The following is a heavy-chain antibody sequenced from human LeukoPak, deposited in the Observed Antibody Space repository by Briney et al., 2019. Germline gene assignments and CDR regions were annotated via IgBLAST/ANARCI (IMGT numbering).Heavy chain of an antibody. Sequence: ASVKVSCKASGYTFTGYYMHWVRQAPGQGLEWMGRINPNSGGTNYAQKFQGRVTMTRDTSISTAYMELSRLRSDDRAVYYCARDGETNDYGDYPFDYWGQGTLVTVSS. D-gene: IGHD4-17*01. J-gene: IGHJ4*02. V-gene: IGHV1-2*06. CDR2: INPNSGGT. CDR3: ARDGETNDYGDYPFDY. CDR1: GYTFTGYY.